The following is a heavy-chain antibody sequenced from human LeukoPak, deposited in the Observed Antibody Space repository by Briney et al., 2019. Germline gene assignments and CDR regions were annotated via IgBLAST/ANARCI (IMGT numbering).Heavy chain of an antibody. CDR1: GGSFNGYY. CDR3: ASGYSYGYVTGY. V-gene: IGHV4-34*01. CDR2: INHSGST. J-gene: IGHJ4*02. D-gene: IGHD5-18*01. Sequence: SETLSLTCAVYGGSFNGYYWSWIRQPPGKGLEWIGEINHSGSTNYNPSLKSRVTISVDTSKNQFSLKLSSVTAADTAVYYCASGYSYGYVTGYWGQGTLVTVSS.